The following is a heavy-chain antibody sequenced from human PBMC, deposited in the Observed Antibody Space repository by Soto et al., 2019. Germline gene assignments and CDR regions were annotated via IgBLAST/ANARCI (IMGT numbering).Heavy chain of an antibody. D-gene: IGHD6-25*01. Sequence: ASVKVSCKASGFTFTSSAVQWVRQARGQRLEWIGWIVVGSGNTNYAQKFQERVTITRDMSTSTAYMELSSLRSEDTAVYYCAAGVVAASYYYYYYGMDVWGQGTTVTVSS. CDR2: IVVGSGNT. V-gene: IGHV1-58*01. CDR1: GFTFTSSA. CDR3: AAGVVAASYYYYYYGMDV. J-gene: IGHJ6*02.